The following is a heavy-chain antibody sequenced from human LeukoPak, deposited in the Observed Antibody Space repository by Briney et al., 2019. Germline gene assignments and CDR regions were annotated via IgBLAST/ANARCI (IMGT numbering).Heavy chain of an antibody. CDR3: ARDYDDFLSGYSYWFDP. CDR2: INPLSGGT. D-gene: IGHD3-3*01. Sequence: ASVKVSCKASGYTFTDYHIHWVRQAPGQGLEWMGWINPLSGGTNYAQNFQGRVTMTRDTSINTAYMDLSRLRSDDTAVYYCARDYDDFLSGYSYWFDPWGQGTLVTVSS. CDR1: GYTFTDYH. V-gene: IGHV1-2*02. J-gene: IGHJ5*02.